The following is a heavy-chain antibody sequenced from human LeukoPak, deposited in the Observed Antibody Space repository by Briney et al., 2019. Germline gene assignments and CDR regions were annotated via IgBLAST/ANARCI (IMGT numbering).Heavy chain of an antibody. CDR1: GFTFANYA. J-gene: IGHJ4*02. Sequence: HPGGSLRLSCAASGFTFANYAMHWVRQAPGKGLEWVSAISGSGGSTYYADSVKGRFTISRDNSKNTLYLQMNSLRAEDTAVYYCAALLIKVGGRKGPYYFDYWGQGTLVTVSS. CDR3: AALLIKVGGRKGPYYFDY. V-gene: IGHV3-23*01. D-gene: IGHD3-16*01. CDR2: ISGSGGST.